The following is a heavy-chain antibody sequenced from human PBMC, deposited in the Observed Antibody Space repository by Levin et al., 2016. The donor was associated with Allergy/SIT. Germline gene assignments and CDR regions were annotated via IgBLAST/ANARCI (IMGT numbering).Heavy chain of an antibody. J-gene: IGHJ3*02. Sequence: SETLSLTCTVSGGSISSYYWSWIRQPPGKGLEWIGYIYYSGSTNYNPSLKSRVTISVDTSKNQFSLKLSSVTAADTAVYYCARGSVDRPKYSGSYYGAFDIWGQGTMVTVSS. CDR2: IYYSGST. CDR3: ARGSVDRPKYSGSYYGAFDI. CDR1: GGSISSYY. V-gene: IGHV4-59*01. D-gene: IGHD1-26*01.